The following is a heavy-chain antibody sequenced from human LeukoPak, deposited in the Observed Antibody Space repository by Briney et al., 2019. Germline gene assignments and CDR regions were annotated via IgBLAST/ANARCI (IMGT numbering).Heavy chain of an antibody. D-gene: IGHD5-24*01. J-gene: IGHJ4*02. CDR3: ARDPDGYNSLDY. Sequence: SETLSLTCTVSGGSISSHYWGWIRQPPGKGLEWIGYIYYSGSTNYNPSLKSRVTISVDTSKNQFSLKLSSVTAADTAVYYCARDPDGYNSLDYWGQGTLVTVSS. CDR2: IYYSGST. CDR1: GGSISSHY. V-gene: IGHV4-59*11.